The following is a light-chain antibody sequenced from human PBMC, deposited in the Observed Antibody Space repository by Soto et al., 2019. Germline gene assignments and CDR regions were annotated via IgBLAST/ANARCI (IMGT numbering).Light chain of an antibody. Sequence: QSVLTQPASVSGSPGQSITISCTGTSSDVGSYNLVSWYQQHPGKAPKLMIYEGSKRPSGVSNRFSGSKSGNTASLTISGLQPEDEADYYCCSYADSSTYVVFGGGTKLTVL. CDR2: EGS. CDR3: CSYADSSTYVV. J-gene: IGLJ2*01. CDR1: SSDVGSYNL. V-gene: IGLV2-23*01.